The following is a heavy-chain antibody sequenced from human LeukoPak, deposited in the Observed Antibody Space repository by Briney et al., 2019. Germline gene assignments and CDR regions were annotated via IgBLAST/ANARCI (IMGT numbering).Heavy chain of an antibody. Sequence: PGGSLRLSCAASGFTFSSYWMSWVRQAPGKGLEWVANIKQDGSEKHYVDSVKGRFTIPRDNAKNSLYLQMNSLRGEDTAVYYCAKDSSSWYGSEYYFDYWGQGTLVTVSS. V-gene: IGHV3-7*04. CDR2: IKQDGSEK. J-gene: IGHJ4*02. CDR3: AKDSSSWYGSEYYFDY. D-gene: IGHD6-13*01. CDR1: GFTFSSYW.